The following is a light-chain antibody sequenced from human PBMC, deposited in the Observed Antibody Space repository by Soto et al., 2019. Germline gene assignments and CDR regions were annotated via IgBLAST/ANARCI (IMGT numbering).Light chain of an antibody. J-gene: IGKJ1*01. CDR3: QHYNSYSEA. V-gene: IGKV1-5*01. Sequence: DIQMTQSPSTLSASVGDRVTITCRASQDINRWLAWYQQKPGKAPKILIYNADTLESGVPSRFSGSGYGTEFILTISSLQPDDFATYYCQHYNSYSEAFGQGTKV. CDR2: NAD. CDR1: QDINRW.